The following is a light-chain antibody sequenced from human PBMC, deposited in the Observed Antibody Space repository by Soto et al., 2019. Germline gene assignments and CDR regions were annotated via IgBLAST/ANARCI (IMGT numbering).Light chain of an antibody. CDR3: QQYDNLPRT. V-gene: IGKV1-33*01. Sequence: DIQMTQSPSSLSASVEDRVIITCRASQSISNHLNWYQQKPGKAPKLLIFAASSLQSGVPSRFSGSGSGTDFTFTISSLQPEDIATYYCQQYDNLPRTVGQGTKVDSK. J-gene: IGKJ1*01. CDR2: AAS. CDR1: QSISNH.